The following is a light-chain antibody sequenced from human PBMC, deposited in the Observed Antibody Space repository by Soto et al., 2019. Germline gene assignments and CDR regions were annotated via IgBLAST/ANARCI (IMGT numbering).Light chain of an antibody. Sequence: EVVLTQSPATLSLSPGERAILSCRASQGVGGFLAWYQQKPGQAPRLLIYDASNRASGIPARFSGSGSGTDFTLSISSLEPEDFAVYYCQQRHNWITFGQGTRLEIK. V-gene: IGKV3-11*01. CDR2: DAS. CDR1: QGVGGF. CDR3: QQRHNWIT. J-gene: IGKJ5*01.